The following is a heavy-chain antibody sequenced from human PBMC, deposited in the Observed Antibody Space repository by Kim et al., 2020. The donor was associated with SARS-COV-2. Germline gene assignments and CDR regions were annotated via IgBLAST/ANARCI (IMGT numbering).Heavy chain of an antibody. CDR2: ISGTGLST. D-gene: IGHD2-15*01. J-gene: IGHJ4*01. CDR3: VKDRNSMVVWSGSLDY. Sequence: GGSLRLSCAASGFTFNKYFMTWVRQAPGKGLEWVSSISGTGLSTYYADSVKGRFTISRDNSKNTVYLHMSSLRAEDTAFFYCVKDRNSMVVWSGSLDYWG. V-gene: IGHV3-23*01. CDR1: GFTFNKYF.